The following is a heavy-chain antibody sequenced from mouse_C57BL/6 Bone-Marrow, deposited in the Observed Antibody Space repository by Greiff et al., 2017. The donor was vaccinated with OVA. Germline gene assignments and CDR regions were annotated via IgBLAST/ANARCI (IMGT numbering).Heavy chain of an antibody. Sequence: EVKLQESGPGLVKPSQSLSLTCSVTGYSITSGYYWNWIRQFPGNKLEWMGYISYDGSNNYNPSLKNRISITRDTSKNQFFLKLNSVTTEDTATYYCARGGEFITTVVAPYAMDYWGQGTSVTVSS. V-gene: IGHV3-6*01. CDR2: ISYDGSN. CDR1: GYSITSGYY. CDR3: ARGGEFITTVVAPYAMDY. J-gene: IGHJ4*01. D-gene: IGHD1-1*01.